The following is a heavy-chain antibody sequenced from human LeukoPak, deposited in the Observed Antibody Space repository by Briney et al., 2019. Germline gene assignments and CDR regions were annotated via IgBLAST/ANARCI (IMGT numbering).Heavy chain of an antibody. J-gene: IGHJ1*01. D-gene: IGHD2-15*01. CDR2: IIPIFGTA. Sequence: ASVKVSCKASGGTFSSYAIGWVRQAPGQGLEWMGGIIPIFGTANYAQKFQGRVTITADESTSTAYMELSSLRSEDTAVYYCARVVVVGKNGAEYFQHWGQGTLVTVSS. CDR1: GGTFSSYA. V-gene: IGHV1-69*13. CDR3: ARVVVVGKNGAEYFQH.